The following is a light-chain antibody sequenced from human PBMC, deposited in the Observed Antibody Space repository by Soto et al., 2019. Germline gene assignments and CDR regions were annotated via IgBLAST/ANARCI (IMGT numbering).Light chain of an antibody. CDR2: GAS. V-gene: IGKV3-20*01. J-gene: IGKJ3*01. CDR3: QQYGSSRGFT. CDR1: QSVSSSN. Sequence: EIVLTQSPGTLSLSPGERAPLSCRASQSVSSSNLAGYQQKPGQAPRLLIYGASGRATGIPDRFSGSGSGTDFTLTISRLEPEDFAVYYCQQYGSSRGFTFGPGTKVDIK.